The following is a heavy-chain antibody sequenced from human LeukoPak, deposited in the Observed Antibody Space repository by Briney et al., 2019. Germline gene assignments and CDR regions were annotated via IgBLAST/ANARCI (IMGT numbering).Heavy chain of an antibody. J-gene: IGHJ3*02. CDR1: GGSISSSSYY. CDR2: IYYSGST. V-gene: IGHV4-39*01. CDR3: AGDCSSTSCKGRGAFDI. D-gene: IGHD2-2*01. Sequence: PSETLSLTCTVSGGSISSSSYYWGWIRQPPGKGLEWIGSIYYSGSTYYNPSLKSRVTISVDTSKNQFPLKLSSVTAADTAVYYCAGDCSSTSCKGRGAFDIWGQGIMVTVSS.